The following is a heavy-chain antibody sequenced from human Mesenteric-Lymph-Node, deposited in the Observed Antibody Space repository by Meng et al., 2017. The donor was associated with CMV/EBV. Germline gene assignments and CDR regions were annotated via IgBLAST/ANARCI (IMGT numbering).Heavy chain of an antibody. CDR1: SISSGGYS. CDR2: IYYSGST. Sequence: SISSGGYSWSWIRQHPGKGLEWIGYIYYSGSTYYNPSLESRVIISVDTSKNQFSLKLSSVTAADTAMYYCARVVRGTRGYSYGHFDYWGQGTLVTVSS. J-gene: IGHJ4*02. CDR3: ARVVRGTRGYSYGHFDY. D-gene: IGHD5-18*01. V-gene: IGHV4-31*02.